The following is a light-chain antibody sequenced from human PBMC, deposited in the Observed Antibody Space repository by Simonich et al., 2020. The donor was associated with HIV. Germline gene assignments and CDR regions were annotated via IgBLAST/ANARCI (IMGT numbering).Light chain of an antibody. J-gene: IGKJ2*01. CDR3: QQYNSYLYT. CDR2: KAS. CDR1: QSISSW. Sequence: DIQITQSPSTLSASVGDRVTITCRASQSISSWLAWYQKKPGKAPKLLIYKASSLESGVPSRFSGSGSGTEFTLTISSLQPDDFATYYCQQYNSYLYTFGQGTKLEIK. V-gene: IGKV1-5*03.